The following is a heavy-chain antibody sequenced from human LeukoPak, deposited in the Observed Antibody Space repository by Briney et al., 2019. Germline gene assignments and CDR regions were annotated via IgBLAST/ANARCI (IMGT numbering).Heavy chain of an antibody. CDR2: IYWDDDK. J-gene: IGHJ4*02. V-gene: IGHV2-5*02. CDR3: AHRPYDSSGYLEYYFDY. Sequence: SGPTLVNPTQTLTLTCTFSGFSPSTSGVGVGWIRQPPGKALEWLALIYWDDDKRYSPSLKSRLTITKDTSKNQVVLTMTNMDPVDTATYYCAHRPYDSSGYLEYYFDYWGQGTLVTVSS. CDR1: GFSPSTSGVG. D-gene: IGHD3-22*01.